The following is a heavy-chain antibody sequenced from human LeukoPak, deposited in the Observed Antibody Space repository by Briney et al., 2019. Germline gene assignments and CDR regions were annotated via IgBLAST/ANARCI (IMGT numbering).Heavy chain of an antibody. V-gene: IGHV3-9*03. CDR3: AKDEFVASDFTGAFDI. D-gene: IGHD2-8*02. CDR2: ISWNSGSI. CDR1: GFTFDDYA. J-gene: IGHJ3*02. Sequence: PGGSLRLSCAASGFTFDDYAMHWVRQAPGKGLEWVSGISWNSGSIGYADSVKGRFTISRDHAKNSLYLQMNSLRAEDMALYYCAKDEFVASDFTGAFDIWGQGTMVTVSS.